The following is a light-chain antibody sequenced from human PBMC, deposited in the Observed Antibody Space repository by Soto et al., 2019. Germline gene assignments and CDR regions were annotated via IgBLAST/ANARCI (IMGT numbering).Light chain of an antibody. CDR2: GAS. CDR1: QSVSSN. CDR3: QQRSSWPPT. Sequence: EIVMTQSPATLSVSPWERATLSCRASQSVSSNLAWYQQKPGQAPRLLIYGASSRATGIPDRFSGSGSGTDFTLTISRLEPEDFAVYYCQQRSSWPPTFGQGTKVDIK. J-gene: IGKJ1*01. V-gene: IGKV3-11*01.